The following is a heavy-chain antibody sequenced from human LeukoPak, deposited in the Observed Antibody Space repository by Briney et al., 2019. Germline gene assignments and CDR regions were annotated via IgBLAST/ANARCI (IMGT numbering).Heavy chain of an antibody. CDR3: AREGGSQWFGELAGNLFDY. V-gene: IGHV1-18*01. J-gene: IGHJ4*02. Sequence: ASVKVSCKASGYTFTSYGISWVRQAPGQGLEWMGWISAYNGNTNYAQKLQGRVTMTTDTSTSTAYMELRSLRSDDTAVYYCAREGGSQWFGELAGNLFDYWGQGTLVTVSS. CDR1: GYTFTSYG. D-gene: IGHD3-10*01. CDR2: ISAYNGNT.